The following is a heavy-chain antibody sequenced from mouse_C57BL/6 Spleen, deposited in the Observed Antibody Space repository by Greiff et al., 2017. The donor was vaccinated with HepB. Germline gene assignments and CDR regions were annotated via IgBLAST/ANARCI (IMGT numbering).Heavy chain of an antibody. CDR3: ARGGGWLPHWYFDV. CDR2: INYDGSST. CDR1: GFTFSDYY. D-gene: IGHD2-3*01. J-gene: IGHJ1*03. Sequence: EVQLQESEGGLVQPGSSMKLSCTASGFTFSDYYMAWVRQVPEKGLEWVANINYDGSSTYYLDSLKSRFIISRDNAKNILYLQMSSLKSEDTATYYCARGGGWLPHWYFDVWGTGTTVTVSS. V-gene: IGHV5-16*01.